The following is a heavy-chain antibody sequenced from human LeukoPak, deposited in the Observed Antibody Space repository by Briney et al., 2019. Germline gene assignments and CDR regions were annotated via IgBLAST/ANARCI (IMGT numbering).Heavy chain of an antibody. J-gene: IGHJ4*02. CDR1: GFNFIDYY. CDR3: ARESIAARRGYFDY. V-gene: IGHV3-11*04. D-gene: IGHD6-6*01. Sequence: GGSLRLSCVASGFNFIDYYMSWIRQVPGKGLEWIAYISNTGQTIYYADSVKGRFTISRDNSKNTLYLQMNSLRAEDTAVYYCARESIAARRGYFDYWGQGTLVTVSS. CDR2: ISNTGQTI.